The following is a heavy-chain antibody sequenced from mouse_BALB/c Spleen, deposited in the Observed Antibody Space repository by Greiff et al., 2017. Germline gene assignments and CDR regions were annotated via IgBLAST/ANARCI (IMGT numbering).Heavy chain of an antibody. D-gene: IGHD2-14*01. CDR1: GYTFTSYW. CDR2: IYPGSGST. J-gene: IGHJ1*01. V-gene: IGHV1S22*01. Sequence: LQQPGSELVRPGASVKLSCKASGYTFTSYWMHWVKQRPGQGLEWIGNIYPGSGSTNYDEKFKSKATLTVDTSSSTAYMQLSSLTSEDSAVYYCTRNYRYDWCFDVWGAGTTVTVSS. CDR3: TRNYRYDWCFDV.